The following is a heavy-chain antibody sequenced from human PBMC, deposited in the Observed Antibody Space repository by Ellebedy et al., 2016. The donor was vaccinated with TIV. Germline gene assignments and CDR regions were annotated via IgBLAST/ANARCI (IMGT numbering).Heavy chain of an antibody. Sequence: SGPTLVNPTQTLTLTCTFSGFSLTTTGMSVNWIRQPPGKAMEWLARIDWDDDKKYTRCLRTRLTISKDTSKNQVVLSMSNIDPVDTATYYCARVYSSSSWGFEYWGQGTLVTVSS. CDR1: GFSLTTTGMS. J-gene: IGHJ4*02. V-gene: IGHV2-70*11. CDR2: IDWDDDK. D-gene: IGHD6-6*01. CDR3: ARVYSSSSWGFEY.